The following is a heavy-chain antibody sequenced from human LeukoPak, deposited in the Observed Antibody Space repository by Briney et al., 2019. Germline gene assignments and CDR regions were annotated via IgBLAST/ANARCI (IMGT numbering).Heavy chain of an antibody. J-gene: IGHJ6*03. V-gene: IGHV3-48*03. CDR2: ISSSGSNI. CDR1: GFTFSSYE. Sequence: GGSLRLSCAASGFTFSSYEMNWVRQAPGKGLEWVSYISSSGSNIYYADSVKGRFTISRDNAKNSLYLQMNSLRAEDTAVYYCARDIYYYYYMDVWGKGTTVTVSS. CDR3: ARDIYYYYYMDV.